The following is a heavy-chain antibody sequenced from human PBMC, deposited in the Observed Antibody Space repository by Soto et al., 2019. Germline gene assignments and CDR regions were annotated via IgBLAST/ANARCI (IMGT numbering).Heavy chain of an antibody. V-gene: IGHV3-23*01. CDR3: AKESVGSVCYFDL. Sequence: DVQLLESGGGLVQPGGSLRLSCAASGFTFRSYAMSWVRQAPGKGLEWVSGISGSGISTHYADSVKGRFTVSRDNSNNTLSLQMNSFSAEVTAVYPCAKESVGSVCYFDLWGRGTLVSVCS. CDR1: GFTFRSYA. J-gene: IGHJ2*01. D-gene: IGHD6-25*01. CDR2: ISGSGIST.